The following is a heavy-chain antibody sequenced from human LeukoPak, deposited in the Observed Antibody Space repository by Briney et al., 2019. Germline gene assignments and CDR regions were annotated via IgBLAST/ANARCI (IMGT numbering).Heavy chain of an antibody. CDR1: GYSFTSYW. CDR3: ARLLTAAADFDYFDY. CDR2: IYPGDSGT. Sequence: GESLKISCKGSGYSFTSYWIGWVRQMPGKGLEWMGIIYPGDSGTRYSPSFQGKVTISADKSISTAYLQWSSLKASDTAMYYCARLLTAAADFDYFDYWGQGTLVTVSS. V-gene: IGHV5-51*01. D-gene: IGHD6-13*01. J-gene: IGHJ4*02.